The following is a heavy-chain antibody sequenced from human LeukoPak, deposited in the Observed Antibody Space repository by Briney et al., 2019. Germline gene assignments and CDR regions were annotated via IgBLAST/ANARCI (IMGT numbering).Heavy chain of an antibody. V-gene: IGHV3-33*01. D-gene: IGHD1-14*01. J-gene: IGHJ4*02. CDR1: GFTFSTYG. CDR2: IWYDGSIK. CDR3: AGGYNFDS. Sequence: GGSLRLSCVASGFTFSTYGMHWARQAPGKGLEWVAVIWYDGSIKYYADSVRGRFTISRDNSKNMLHLQMNSLRAEDTAVYYCAGGYNFDSWGQGTLVTVSS.